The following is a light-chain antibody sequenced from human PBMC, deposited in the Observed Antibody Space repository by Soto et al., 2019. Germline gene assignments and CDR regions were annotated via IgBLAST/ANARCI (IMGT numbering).Light chain of an antibody. CDR3: HQRQSWPRT. CDR1: QSVSSN. V-gene: IGKV3-15*01. CDR2: GAS. Sequence: ETVMTQSPATLSVSPGEIATLSFRASQSVSSNLAWYQQKPGQAPRLLIYGASTRATGIPARFSASGSGTDFTLTISDVQPEDFALYYCHQRQSWPRTFGQRTKVDI. J-gene: IGKJ1*01.